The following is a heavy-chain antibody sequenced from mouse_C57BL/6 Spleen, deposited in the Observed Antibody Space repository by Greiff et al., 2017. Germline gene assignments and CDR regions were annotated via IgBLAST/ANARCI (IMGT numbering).Heavy chain of an antibody. Sequence: VQLQQSGPVLVKPGASVKMSCKASGYTFTDYYMNWVKQSHGKSLEWIGVINPYNGGTSYNQKFKGKATLTVDKSSSTAYMELNSLTSEDFAVYACARSISTIVATVAMDYWGQGTSVTVSS. CDR1: GYTFTDYY. V-gene: IGHV1-19*01. J-gene: IGHJ4*01. CDR3: ARSISTIVATVAMDY. D-gene: IGHD1-1*01. CDR2: INPYNGGT.